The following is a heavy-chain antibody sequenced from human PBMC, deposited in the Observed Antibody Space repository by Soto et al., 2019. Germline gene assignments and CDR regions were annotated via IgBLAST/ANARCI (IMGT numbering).Heavy chain of an antibody. J-gene: IGHJ4*02. V-gene: IGHV3-23*01. CDR3: AKNLSRGNSITVYFEY. D-gene: IGHD3-10*01. Sequence: EVQLLESGGGLVQPGGSLRLSCTVSGFTFSDYAMNWVRQAPGKGLEWVAGISGGGAQTYYANSVRGRFIISRDNSKNTVFLQMNSLRDDDTAVYYCAKNLSRGNSITVYFEYWGQGTLVTASS. CDR2: ISGGGAQT. CDR1: GFTFSDYA.